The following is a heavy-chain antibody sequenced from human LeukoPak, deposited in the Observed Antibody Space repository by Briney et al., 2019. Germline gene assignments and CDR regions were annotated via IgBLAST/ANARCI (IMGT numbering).Heavy chain of an antibody. D-gene: IGHD3-22*01. J-gene: IGHJ4*02. Sequence: SETLSLTCTVSGGSISSSSYYWGWIRQPPGEGLEWIRSIYYSGSTYYNPSLKSRVTISVDTSKNQFFLKLSYVTAADTAVYYCARQDYYDSSGEGFDYWGQGTLVTVSS. V-gene: IGHV4-39*01. CDR2: IYYSGST. CDR1: GGSISSSSYY. CDR3: ARQDYYDSSGEGFDY.